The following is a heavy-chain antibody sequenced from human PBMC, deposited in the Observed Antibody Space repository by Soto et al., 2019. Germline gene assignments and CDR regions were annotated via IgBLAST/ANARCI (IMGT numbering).Heavy chain of an antibody. Sequence: QLQLQESGPGLVKPSETLSLTCTVSGGSISSSSYYWGWIRQPPGKGLEWIGSIYYSGSTYYNPSLKSRVTISVDTSKNQFSLKLSSVTAADTAVYYCARQGIVVVPAAGGNWFDPWGQGTLVTVSS. V-gene: IGHV4-39*01. CDR3: ARQGIVVVPAAGGNWFDP. D-gene: IGHD2-2*01. CDR2: IYYSGST. J-gene: IGHJ5*02. CDR1: GGSISSSSYY.